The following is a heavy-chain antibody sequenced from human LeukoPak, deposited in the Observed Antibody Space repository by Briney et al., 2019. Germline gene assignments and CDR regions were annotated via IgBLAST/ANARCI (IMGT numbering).Heavy chain of an antibody. D-gene: IGHD3-10*01. V-gene: IGHV3-7*01. CDR2: IKKDVDEK. CDR3: ARGPPYGSRSGYFDY. Sequence: GGSLRLSCAASGFTFSSHWMTWIRQAPGKGLEWVASIKKDVDEKYYVDSVKGRFTISRDNAKNSLYLHMNSLRGEDTAVYYCARGPPYGSRSGYFDYWGQGTLVTVSS. CDR1: GFTFSSHW. J-gene: IGHJ4*02.